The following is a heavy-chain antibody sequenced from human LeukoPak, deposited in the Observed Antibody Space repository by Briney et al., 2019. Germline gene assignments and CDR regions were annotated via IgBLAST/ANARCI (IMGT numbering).Heavy chain of an antibody. CDR3: TNSESSGYSHY. CDR2: IRSKANDYAT. V-gene: IGHV3-73*01. D-gene: IGHD3-22*01. CDR1: GFTFSGSA. Sequence: GGSLRLSCAAPGFTFSGSAMHWVRQASGKGLECIGRIRSKANDYATAYAASVKGRFTISRDDSKNTVYLQMNSLKTEDTAVYYCTNSESSGYSHYWGQGTLVTVSS. J-gene: IGHJ4*02.